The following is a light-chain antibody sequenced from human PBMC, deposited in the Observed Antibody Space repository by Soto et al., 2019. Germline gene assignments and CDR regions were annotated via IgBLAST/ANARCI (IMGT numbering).Light chain of an antibody. J-gene: IGLJ1*01. Sequence: QCVLTQPPSVSGAPGQRVTISCTGSSSNIGAGYDVRWYQQLPGTAPKLLIYSNTNRPSGVPDRFSGSKSGASASLAITGLQAEDEADYYCQSYDSSLSGSTYVFGTGTKVTVL. V-gene: IGLV1-40*01. CDR1: SSNIGAGYD. CDR3: QSYDSSLSGSTYV. CDR2: SNT.